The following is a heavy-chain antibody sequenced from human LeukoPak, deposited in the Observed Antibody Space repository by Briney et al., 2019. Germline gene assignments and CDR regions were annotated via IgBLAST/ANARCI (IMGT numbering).Heavy chain of an antibody. CDR2: MSYDGSNK. CDR3: AKDRMSSY. Sequence: GGSLRLSCAASGFTFSSYGMHWVRQAPGKGLEWVAVMSYDGSNKYYADSVKGRFTISRDNSKNTLYLQMNSLRAEDTAVYYCAKDRMSSYWGQGTLVTVSS. CDR1: GFTFSSYG. J-gene: IGHJ4*02. V-gene: IGHV3-30*18. D-gene: IGHD3-10*01.